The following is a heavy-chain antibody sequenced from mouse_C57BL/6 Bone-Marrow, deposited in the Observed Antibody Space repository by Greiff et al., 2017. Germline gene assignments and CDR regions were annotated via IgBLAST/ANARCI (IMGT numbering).Heavy chain of an antibody. D-gene: IGHD1-1*01. CDR3: TRLAFYYGGSCFDY. CDR1: GYTFTDYE. CDR2: IDPETGGT. Sequence: QVQLQQSGAELVRPGASVTLSCKASGYTFTDYEMHWVKQTPVHGLEWIGAIDPETGGTAYNQKFKGKAILTADKSSSTAYMELRSLTSEASAVYYCTRLAFYYGGSCFDYWGQGTTLTVSS. V-gene: IGHV1-15*01. J-gene: IGHJ2*01.